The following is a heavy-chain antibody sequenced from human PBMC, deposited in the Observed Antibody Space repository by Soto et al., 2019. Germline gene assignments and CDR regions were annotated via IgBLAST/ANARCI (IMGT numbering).Heavy chain of an antibody. Sequence: GASVKVSCKASGYSITNYGISWVRQAPGQGLEWMGWISPYIDDTNYAQKFQGRVTLTTDTSTSTAYMEVRSLRSEDTAVYFCARAPGIAAAGPHLVWGQGTLVTVSS. V-gene: IGHV1-18*01. J-gene: IGHJ4*02. CDR3: ARAPGIAAAGPHLV. CDR2: ISPYIDDT. CDR1: GYSITNYG. D-gene: IGHD6-13*01.